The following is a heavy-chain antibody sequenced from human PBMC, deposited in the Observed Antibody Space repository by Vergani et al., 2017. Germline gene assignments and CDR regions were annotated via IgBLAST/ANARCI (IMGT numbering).Heavy chain of an antibody. CDR1: GFTFNHYA. CDR3: AKANPRNSGYEYLDYYHAMDV. J-gene: IGHJ6*02. V-gene: IGHV3-23*01. D-gene: IGHD5-12*01. Sequence: EVQLLESGGDLVQPGGSLRLSCAASGFTFNHYAMNWVRQAPGKGLEWVSGISGSGGSTSSAGSVKGRFTISRDSSKNTLYLQMNSLRAGDTAVYYCAKANPRNSGYEYLDYYHAMDVWGQGTTVTVSS. CDR2: ISGSGGST.